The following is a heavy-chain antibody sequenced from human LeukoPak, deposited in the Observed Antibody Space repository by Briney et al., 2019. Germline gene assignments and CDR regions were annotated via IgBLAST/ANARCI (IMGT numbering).Heavy chain of an antibody. V-gene: IGHV1-69*04. D-gene: IGHD3-10*01. J-gene: IGHJ4*02. CDR2: IIPMLDIQ. CDR3: ASERGATQYFDY. Sequence: SVKVSCKASGGTFSSYVITWVRQAPGQGLEWMGRIIPMLDIQNYAQKFQGRVTITADKSTSTAYMELSSLRSEDTAVYYCASERGATQYFDYWGQGTLVTVSP. CDR1: GGTFSSYV.